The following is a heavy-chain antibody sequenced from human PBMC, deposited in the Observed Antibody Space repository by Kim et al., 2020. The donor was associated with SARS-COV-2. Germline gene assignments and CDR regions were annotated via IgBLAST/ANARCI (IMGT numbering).Heavy chain of an antibody. D-gene: IGHD2-15*01. CDR3: ARATGYCSGGSCYGGYYCYGMDV. CDR1: GGTFSSYA. CDR2: IIPMLGIA. V-gene: IGHV1-69*04. Sequence: SVKVSCKASGGTFSSYAISWVRQAPGQGLEWMGRIIPMLGIANYAQKFQGRVTINADKSTSTAYMELSSLRSEDTAVYYCARATGYCSGGSCYGGYYCYGMDVGGQGTTVSVSS. J-gene: IGHJ6*02.